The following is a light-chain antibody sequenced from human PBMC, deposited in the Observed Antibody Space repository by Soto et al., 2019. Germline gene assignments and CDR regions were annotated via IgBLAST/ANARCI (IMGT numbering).Light chain of an antibody. CDR3: QQLSTYPLT. V-gene: IGKV3-11*01. J-gene: IGKJ4*01. Sequence: EIVFTQSPATLSLSPGERATLSCRASRSVSDYLAWYQQKPGQSPRLIVYGASNRATGIPARFSGSGSGTDFTLTIVTLEPEDFATYYCQQLSTYPLTFGGGTKVDIK. CDR1: RSVSDY. CDR2: GAS.